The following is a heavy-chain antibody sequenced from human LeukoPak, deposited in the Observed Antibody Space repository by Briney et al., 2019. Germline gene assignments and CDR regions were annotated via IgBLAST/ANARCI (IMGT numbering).Heavy chain of an antibody. CDR2: VLGGGGST. D-gene: IGHD2-21*01. CDR3: AKDAIYGDGYWEFDY. CDR1: GFNFCGDS. V-gene: IGHV3-23*01. J-gene: IGHJ4*02. Sequence: GGSLRLSRAGSGFNFCGDSMSWGRQAPGNGVGWGSGVLGGGGSTYYAHAVKGRFNISRDNTRSTLYLQMNSLRAEHTAVYYCAKDAIYGDGYWEFDYWSQGTLVTVSS.